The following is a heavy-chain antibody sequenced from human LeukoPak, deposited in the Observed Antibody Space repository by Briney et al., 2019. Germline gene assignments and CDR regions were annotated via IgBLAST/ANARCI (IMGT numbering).Heavy chain of an antibody. Sequence: GESLKISCKGSGYSFTSYWIGWVRQMPGKGLEWMGIIYPGDSDTRYSPSFQGRVTISADKSISTAYLQWSSLKASDTAMYYCARQRFTMRAYAGNWFDSWGQGTLVTVSS. V-gene: IGHV5-51*01. D-gene: IGHD3-10*01. CDR2: IYPGDSDT. CDR1: GYSFTSYW. J-gene: IGHJ5*01. CDR3: ARQRFTMRAYAGNWFDS.